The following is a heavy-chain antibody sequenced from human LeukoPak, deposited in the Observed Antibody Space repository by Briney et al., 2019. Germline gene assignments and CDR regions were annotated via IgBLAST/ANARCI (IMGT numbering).Heavy chain of an antibody. Sequence: PGGSLRLSCAASGFTFSSYWMSWVRQAPGKGLEWVANIKQDGSEKYYVDSVRGRFTISRDNAKNSLYLQMNSLRAEDTAVYYCARDRSVITIFVGNYYYYMDVWGNGTTVTVSS. CDR1: GFTFSSYW. J-gene: IGHJ6*03. D-gene: IGHD3-3*01. CDR2: IKQDGSEK. CDR3: ARDRSVITIFVGNYYYYMDV. V-gene: IGHV3-7*01.